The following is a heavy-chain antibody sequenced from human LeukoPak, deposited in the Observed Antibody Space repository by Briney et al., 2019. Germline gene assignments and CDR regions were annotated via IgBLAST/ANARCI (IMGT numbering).Heavy chain of an antibody. D-gene: IGHD5-18*01. V-gene: IGHV4-39*07. J-gene: IGHJ4*02. Sequence: TSETLSLTCTVSGGSISGSISSYYWGWIRQPPGKGLEWIGSIYYSGSTYYNPSLKSRVTISVDTSKNQFSLKLSSVTAADTAVYYCARDRQLLDYWGQGTLVTVSS. CDR2: IYYSGST. CDR1: GGSISGSISSYY. CDR3: ARDRQLLDY.